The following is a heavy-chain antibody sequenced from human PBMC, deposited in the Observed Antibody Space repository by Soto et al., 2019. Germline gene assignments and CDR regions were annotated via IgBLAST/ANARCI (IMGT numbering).Heavy chain of an antibody. Sequence: QVQLVQSGAELNKRGSSVKVSCKASGGTFSSYAISWVRQAPGQGLEWMGGIIPIFGTADYAQKFQGRVTITADDFTSTAYMELSSLRSEDTAVYYCARHLGGNHYYYGMDVWGQGTTVTVSS. CDR1: GGTFSSYA. J-gene: IGHJ6*02. CDR2: IIPIFGTA. D-gene: IGHD3-16*01. V-gene: IGHV1-69*12. CDR3: ARHLGGNHYYYGMDV.